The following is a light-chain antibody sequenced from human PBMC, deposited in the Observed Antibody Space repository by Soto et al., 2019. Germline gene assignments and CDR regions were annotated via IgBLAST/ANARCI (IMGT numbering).Light chain of an antibody. J-gene: IGLJ1*01. Sequence: QSALTQPASVSGSPGQSITISCTGTSSDVGSYNLVSWYQQHPGIAPKLMIYEGSKRPSGVSHRFSGSKSGNTASLTISGLQADDEADYYCCSYAGSSSFAYVFGTGTKLTVL. CDR2: EGS. V-gene: IGLV2-23*03. CDR3: CSYAGSSSFAYV. CDR1: SSDVGSYNL.